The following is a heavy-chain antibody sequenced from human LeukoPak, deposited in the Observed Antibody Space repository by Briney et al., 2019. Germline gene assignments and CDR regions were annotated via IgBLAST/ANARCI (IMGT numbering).Heavy chain of an antibody. Sequence: GASVKVSCKASGYTFTGYYMHWVRQAPGQGLEWMGWINPNSGGTNYAQKFQGRVTMTRDTSISTAYMELSRLRSDDTAAYYCARGRFDYYDSSGYYRPREYYSYYYYMDVWDKGTTVTISS. V-gene: IGHV1-2*02. D-gene: IGHD3-22*01. CDR2: INPNSGGT. CDR1: GYTFTGYY. J-gene: IGHJ6*03. CDR3: ARGRFDYYDSSGYYRPREYYSYYYYMDV.